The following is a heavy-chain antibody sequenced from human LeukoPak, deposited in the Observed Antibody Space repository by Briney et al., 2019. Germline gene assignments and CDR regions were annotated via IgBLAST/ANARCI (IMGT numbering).Heavy chain of an antibody. Sequence: PGESLKISCKHSGYSFANYWIGWVRQMPGKGLEWMGIIYPGDSDTRYSPSFQGQVTISADTSITTAYLQWSSLKASDTAMYYCARRGDRTSPLFDYWGQGTLVTVSS. D-gene: IGHD7-27*01. CDR2: IYPGDSDT. V-gene: IGHV5-51*01. J-gene: IGHJ4*02. CDR3: ARRGDRTSPLFDY. CDR1: GYSFANYW.